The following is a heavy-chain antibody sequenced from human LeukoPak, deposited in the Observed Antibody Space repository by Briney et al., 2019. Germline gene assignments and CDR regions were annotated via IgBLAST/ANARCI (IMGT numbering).Heavy chain of an antibody. J-gene: IGHJ5*02. CDR3: ARDEGDSSSWSPYNWFDP. CDR2: IYTSGST. D-gene: IGHD6-13*01. Sequence: SETLSLTCTVSGGSISSGSYYWSWIRQPAGKGLEWIGRIYTSGSTNYNPSLKSRVTISVDTSKNQFSLKLSSVTAADTAVYYCARDEGDSSSWSPYNWFDPWGQGTLVTVSS. V-gene: IGHV4-61*02. CDR1: GGSISSGSYY.